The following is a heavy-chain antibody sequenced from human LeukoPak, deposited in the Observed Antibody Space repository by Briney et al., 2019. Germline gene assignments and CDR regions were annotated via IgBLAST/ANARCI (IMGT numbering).Heavy chain of an antibody. CDR1: GGSISSYF. D-gene: IGHD5-12*01. CDR3: ARKSSRGGFNGYDFWYFDL. Sequence: SETLCLTCTVSGGSISSYFWSWLRQPPGKRLEWIGYISYSGSTDYNPSLKSRVTLSVDTSKNRLSLKLSSVTATDTAVYYCARKSSRGGFNGYDFWYFDLWGRGTLVTVSS. CDR2: ISYSGST. V-gene: IGHV4-59*08. J-gene: IGHJ2*01.